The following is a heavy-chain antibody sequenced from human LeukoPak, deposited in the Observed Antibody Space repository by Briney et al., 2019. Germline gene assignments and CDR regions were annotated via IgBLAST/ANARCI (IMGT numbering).Heavy chain of an antibody. CDR1: GYTFTGYY. V-gene: IGHV1-2*02. J-gene: IGHJ5*02. CDR2: INPNSGGT. D-gene: IGHD5-12*01. CDR3: AISISFKNWFDP. Sequence: ASVKVSCKASGYTFTGYYMHRVRQAPGQGLEWMGWINPNSGGTNYAQKFQGRVTMTRDTPISTAYMELSRLRSDDTAVYYCAISISFKNWFDPWGQGTLVTVSS.